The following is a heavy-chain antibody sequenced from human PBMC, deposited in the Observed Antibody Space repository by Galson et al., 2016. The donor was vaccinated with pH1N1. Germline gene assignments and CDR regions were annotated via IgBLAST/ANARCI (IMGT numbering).Heavy chain of an antibody. J-gene: IGHJ6*04. D-gene: IGHD2-21*01. Sequence: PALVKPTQTLTLACTFSGFSLSTTGVGVGWIRQPPGKALEWLAIIYWDDDRRFSPSLKSRLTITKDPSKKQVVLRMTNMDPVDTATYYCAQSDSDYGLDVWGEGTTVTVSS. CDR2: IYWDDDR. CDR3: AQSDSDYGLDV. CDR1: GFSLSTTGVG. V-gene: IGHV2-5*02.